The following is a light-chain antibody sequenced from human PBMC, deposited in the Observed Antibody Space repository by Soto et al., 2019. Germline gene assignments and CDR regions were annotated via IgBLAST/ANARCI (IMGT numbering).Light chain of an antibody. CDR3: QHYGTSRT. CDR1: QSVASGY. V-gene: IGKV3-20*01. J-gene: IGKJ1*01. CDR2: GAS. Sequence: EIVLTQSPGTLSLSPGERATLSCRATQSVASGYFAWYQQKPGQAPTLLLYGASTRATGIPDRFSGSGSGTDFTLTISRLEPEDFAVYYCQHYGTSRTFGQGTKVEIK.